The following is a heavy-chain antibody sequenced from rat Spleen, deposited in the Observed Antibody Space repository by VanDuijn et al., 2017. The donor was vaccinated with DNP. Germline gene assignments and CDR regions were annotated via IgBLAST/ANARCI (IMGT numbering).Heavy chain of an antibody. Sequence: EVQLVESGGDLVQPGRSLKLSCVASGFTFNNYWMTWIRQVPGKGLEWVAYIRYDGGSTKYGDSVKGRFTISRDNAKSTLYLQMNSLRSEDMATYYCIRWNSGHFDYWGQGVMVTVSS. CDR2: IRYDGGST. J-gene: IGHJ2*01. CDR3: IRWNSGHFDY. D-gene: IGHD4-3*01. CDR1: GFTFNNYW. V-gene: IGHV5-31*01.